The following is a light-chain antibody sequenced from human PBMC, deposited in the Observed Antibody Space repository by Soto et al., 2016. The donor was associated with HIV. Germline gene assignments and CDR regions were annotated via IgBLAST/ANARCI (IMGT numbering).Light chain of an antibody. J-gene: IGKJ1*01. V-gene: IGKV1-5*03. CDR3: QQYNPYLWT. CDR1: QSISSW. CDR2: KAS. Sequence: DIQMTQSPSTLSASVGDRVTITCRASQSISSWSAWYQQKPGKAPKLLIYKASTLESGVPSRFSGSGSGTEFTLTISSLQPEDFATYYCQQYNPYLWTFGQGTMVDIK.